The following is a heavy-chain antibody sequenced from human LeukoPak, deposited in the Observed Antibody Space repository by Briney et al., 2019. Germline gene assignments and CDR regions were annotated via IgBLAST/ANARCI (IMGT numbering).Heavy chain of an antibody. Sequence: ASVKVSCKASGYTFTSYDINWVRQAPGQGFEWMGWMNPNSGGTNYAQKFQGRVTMTRDTSISTAYMELSRLRSDDTAVYYCARGPVEMTDPLYYFDYWSQGTLVTVSS. CDR2: MNPNSGGT. CDR1: GYTFTSYD. CDR3: ARGPVEMTDPLYYFDY. J-gene: IGHJ4*02. D-gene: IGHD2-21*02. V-gene: IGHV1-2*02.